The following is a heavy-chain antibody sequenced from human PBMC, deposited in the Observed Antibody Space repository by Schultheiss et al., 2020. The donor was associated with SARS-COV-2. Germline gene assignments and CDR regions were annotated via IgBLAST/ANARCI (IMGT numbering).Heavy chain of an antibody. CDR1: GFTVSSNY. Sequence: GESLKISCAASGFTVSSNYMSWVRQAPGKGLEWVSVIYSGGSTYYADSVKGRFTISRDNSKNTLYLQMNSLRAEDTAVYYCAIPVLGSWYNGMDVWGQGTTVTVSS. CDR3: AIPVLGSWYNGMDV. D-gene: IGHD6-13*01. V-gene: IGHV3-53*05. CDR2: IYSGGST. J-gene: IGHJ6*02.